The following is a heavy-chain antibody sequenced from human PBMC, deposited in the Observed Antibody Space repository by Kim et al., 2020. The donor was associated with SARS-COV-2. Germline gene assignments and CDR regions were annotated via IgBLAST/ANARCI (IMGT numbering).Heavy chain of an antibody. CDR3: ARALSSGYYYGFYY. V-gene: IGHV1-2*02. Sequence: ASVKVSCKASGYTFTGYYMHWVRQAPGQGLEWMGWINPNSGGTNYAQKFQGRVTMTRDTSISTAYMELSRLRSDDTAVYYCARALSSGYYYGFYYWGQGTLVTVSS. CDR1: GYTFTGYY. CDR2: INPNSGGT. J-gene: IGHJ4*02. D-gene: IGHD3-22*01.